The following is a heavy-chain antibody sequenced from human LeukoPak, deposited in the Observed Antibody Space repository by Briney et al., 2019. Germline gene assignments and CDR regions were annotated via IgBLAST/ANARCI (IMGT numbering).Heavy chain of an antibody. CDR1: GGSISSSSYY. J-gene: IGHJ4*02. Sequence: SQTLSLTCTVSGGSISSSSYYWSWIRQPAGKGLEWIGRIYTSGSTNYNPSLKSRVTISVDTSKNQFSLRLNSVTAADTAVYYCARLWHSSSWYDGFDYWGQGTLVTVSS. CDR2: IYTSGST. D-gene: IGHD6-13*01. V-gene: IGHV4-61*02. CDR3: ARLWHSSSWYDGFDY.